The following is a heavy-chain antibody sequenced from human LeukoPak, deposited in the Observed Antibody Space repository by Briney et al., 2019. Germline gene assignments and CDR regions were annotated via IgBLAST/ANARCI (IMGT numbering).Heavy chain of an antibody. Sequence: HPGGSLRLSCAASGFTFSSYAMSWVRQAPGKGLEWVSIITGSGGTTFYADSVKGRFTISRDNSKNTLYLQMNSLRAEDTAVYYCAKGISGSYSPTWDYWGQGTPVTVSS. CDR3: AKGISGSYSPTWDY. CDR2: ITGSGGTT. D-gene: IGHD1-26*01. CDR1: GFTFSSYA. V-gene: IGHV3-23*01. J-gene: IGHJ4*02.